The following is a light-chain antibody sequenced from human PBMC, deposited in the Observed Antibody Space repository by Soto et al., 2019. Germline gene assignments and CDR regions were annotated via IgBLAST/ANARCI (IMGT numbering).Light chain of an antibody. CDR3: TPSNNSTLN. Sequence: MIHSPATLSVSPLEGATLSCRSSQGIGCTLAWYQHKPCQTPRLLIYDTSTRATGVPTRFSGSRSGAEFTLKIKSLQSEDFQVYYSTPSNNSTLNFGRGHXVEIK. V-gene: IGKV3-15*01. CDR2: DTS. CDR1: QGIGCT. J-gene: IGKJ4*01.